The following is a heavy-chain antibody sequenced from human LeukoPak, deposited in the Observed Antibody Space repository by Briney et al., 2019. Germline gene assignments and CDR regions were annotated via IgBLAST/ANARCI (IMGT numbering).Heavy chain of an antibody. D-gene: IGHD1-26*01. V-gene: IGHV4-30-4*01. J-gene: IGHJ4*02. CDR1: GGSISSGDYY. CDR2: IYYSGST. CDR3: ARGKWELLVDY. Sequence: SETLSLTCTVSGGSISSGDYYGSWIRQPPGKGLEWIGYIYYSGSTYYNPSLKSRVTISVDTSKNQFSPKLSSVTAADTAVYYCARGKWELLVDYWGQGTLVTVSS.